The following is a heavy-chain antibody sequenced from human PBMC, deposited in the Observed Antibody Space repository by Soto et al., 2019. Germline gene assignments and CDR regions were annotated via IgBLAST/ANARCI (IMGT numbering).Heavy chain of an antibody. CDR1: GGSISSGDYY. V-gene: IGHV4-30-4*01. Sequence: SETLSLTCTVSGGSISSGDYYWSWIRQPPGKGLEWIGYIYYSGSTYYNPSLKSRVTISVDTSKNQFSLKLSSVTAADTAVYHCARVPFRITIFGVVIIRPNWFDPWGQGTLVTVSS. J-gene: IGHJ5*02. D-gene: IGHD3-3*01. CDR3: ARVPFRITIFGVVIIRPNWFDP. CDR2: IYYSGST.